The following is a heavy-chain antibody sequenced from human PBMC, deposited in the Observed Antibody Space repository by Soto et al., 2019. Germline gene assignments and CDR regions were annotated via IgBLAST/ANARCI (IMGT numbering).Heavy chain of an antibody. V-gene: IGHV1-69*08. CDR1: GGTFSSYT. CDR2: IIPILGIA. Sequence: QVQLVQSGAEVKKPGSSVKVSCKASGGTFSSYTISWVRQAPGQGLEWMGRIIPILGIANYAQKYQGRVTITADKSTSTAYMELSSLRSEDTAVYYCARDRRPGYSSGWLNWYLDLWGRGTLVTVSS. CDR3: ARDRRPGYSSGWLNWYLDL. J-gene: IGHJ2*01. D-gene: IGHD6-19*01.